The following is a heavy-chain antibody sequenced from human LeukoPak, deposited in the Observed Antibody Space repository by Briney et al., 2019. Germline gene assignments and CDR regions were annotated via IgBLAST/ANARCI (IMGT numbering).Heavy chain of an antibody. CDR2: INPSGGSA. V-gene: IGHV1-46*01. CDR1: GYTFTRYY. Sequence: ASVKVSCKASGYTFTRYYMHWVRQAPGQGLEWMGVINPSGGSATYARKFQGRVTMTRDTSTSIVYMELSSLRSEDTAVYYCARDIGESSSSVGGSYYYGMDVWGQGTTVSVSS. D-gene: IGHD6-6*01. J-gene: IGHJ6*02. CDR3: ARDIGESSSSVGGSYYYGMDV.